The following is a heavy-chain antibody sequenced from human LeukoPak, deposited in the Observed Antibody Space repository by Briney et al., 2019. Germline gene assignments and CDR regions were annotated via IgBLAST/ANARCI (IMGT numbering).Heavy chain of an antibody. CDR3: ASEDIVVVPAAMGTDY. CDR2: ISSSRSYI. D-gene: IGHD2-2*01. J-gene: IGHJ4*02. CDR1: GFTFSSYS. Sequence: GGSLRLSCAASGFTFSSYSMNWVRQAPGKGLEWVSSISSSRSYIYYAAAVKGRFTISRDNAKNSLYLQMNSLRAEDTAVYYCASEDIVVVPAAMGTDYWGQGTLVTVSS. V-gene: IGHV3-21*01.